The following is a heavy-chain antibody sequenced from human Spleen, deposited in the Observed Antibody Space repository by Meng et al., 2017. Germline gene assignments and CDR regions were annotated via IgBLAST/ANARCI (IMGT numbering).Heavy chain of an antibody. CDR1: GFTFDDYA. Sequence: SLKISCAASGFTFDDYAMHWVRQTPGKGLEWVSTISWNSRTIDYADSVKGRFTISRDNAKNSLHLQMNSLRAEDTALYYCAKDDGDATFDYWGQGTLVTVSS. D-gene: IGHD4-17*01. V-gene: IGHV3-9*01. J-gene: IGHJ4*02. CDR3: AKDDGDATFDY. CDR2: ISWNSRTI.